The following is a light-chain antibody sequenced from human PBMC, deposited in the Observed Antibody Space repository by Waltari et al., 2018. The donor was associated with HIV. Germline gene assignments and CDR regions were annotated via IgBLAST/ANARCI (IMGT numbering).Light chain of an antibody. V-gene: IGKV2-28*01. Sequence: IVLTPSPLSLPVTPGEQASISCRSSRCLRHSNENLYLYGYRQKPGQAPQLLIYFASKRASGVPDRFSGSGSGTDFTLKISRVEAEDVGVYYCMQSLQSPWTFGQGTKV. J-gene: IGKJ1*01. CDR3: MQSLQSPWT. CDR2: FAS. CDR1: RCLRHSNENLY.